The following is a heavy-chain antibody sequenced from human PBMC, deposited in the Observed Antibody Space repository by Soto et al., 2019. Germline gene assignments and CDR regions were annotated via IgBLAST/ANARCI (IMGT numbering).Heavy chain of an antibody. J-gene: IGHJ4*02. Sequence: QVQLVESGGGVVQPGRSLRLSCAASGFTFSSYGMHWVRXXPGKGLEWVAVISYDGSNKYYADSVKGRFTISRDNSKXXXXXXXXXXXXXXXXXXXXXXHYGGNIWGQGTLVTVSS. D-gene: IGHD4-17*01. V-gene: IGHV3-30*03. CDR2: ISYDGSNK. CDR1: GFTFSSYG. CDR3: XXHYGGNI.